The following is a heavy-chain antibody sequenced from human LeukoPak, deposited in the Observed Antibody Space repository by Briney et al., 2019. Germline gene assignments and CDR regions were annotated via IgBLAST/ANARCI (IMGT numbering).Heavy chain of an antibody. CDR1: GYTFTGYY. D-gene: IGHD2-8*01. CDR3: ARDLVYCTNGVCFTAPPPNWSYR. CDR2: INPNSGGT. J-gene: IGHJ5*02. V-gene: IGHV1-2*02. Sequence: ASVNVSYQASGYTFTGYYMLWVRQAPGQGLEWMGWINPNSGGTNYAQKFQGRVTMTRDTSISTAYMELSRLRSDDTAVYYCARDLVYCTNGVCFTAPPPNWSYRWGHGALVTVSS.